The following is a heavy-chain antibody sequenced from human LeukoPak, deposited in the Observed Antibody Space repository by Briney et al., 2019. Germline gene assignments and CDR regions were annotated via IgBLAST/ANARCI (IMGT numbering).Heavy chain of an antibody. CDR1: GFTFSSYS. CDR3: ARSNLYYGDYPWYFDY. J-gene: IGHJ4*02. CDR2: ISSSSSTI. V-gene: IGHV3-48*01. Sequence: PGGSLRLSCAASGFTFSSYSMNWVRQAPGKGLEWVSYISSSSSTIYYADSVKGRFTISRDNAKNSLYLQMNSLRAEGTAVYYCARSNLYYGDYPWYFDYWGQGTLVTVSS. D-gene: IGHD4-17*01.